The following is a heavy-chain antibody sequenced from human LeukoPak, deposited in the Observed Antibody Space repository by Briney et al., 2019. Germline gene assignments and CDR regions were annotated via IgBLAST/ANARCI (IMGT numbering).Heavy chain of an antibody. V-gene: IGHV1-69*06. CDR1: RGTYSSYA. J-gene: IGHJ6*04. D-gene: IGHD2-2*01. Sequence: ASVTVSCKASRGTYSSYAISWVRQVPGQGLEWMGGVIPIFGTANYAQKFHGRVTITADKSTSTAYMELSSLRSEDTAVYYCASCSSTSCRPYYYYGMDVWGKGSTVTVSS. CDR3: ASCSSTSCRPYYYYGMDV. CDR2: VIPIFGTA.